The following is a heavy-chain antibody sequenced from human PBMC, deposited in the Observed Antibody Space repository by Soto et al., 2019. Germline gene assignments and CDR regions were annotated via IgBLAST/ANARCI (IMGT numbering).Heavy chain of an antibody. D-gene: IGHD3-22*01. CDR3: TRSPEYYYDSSGFPGDDY. CDR1: GFTFGDYA. CDR2: IRSKAYGGTT. V-gene: IGHV3-49*04. Sequence: EVQLVESGGGLVQPGRSLRLSCTASGFTFGDYAMSWVRQAPGKGLEWVGFIRSKAYGGTTEYAASVKGRFTISRDDSKSIAYLQMNSLKTEDTAVYYCTRSPEYYYDSSGFPGDDYWGQGTLVTVSS. J-gene: IGHJ4*02.